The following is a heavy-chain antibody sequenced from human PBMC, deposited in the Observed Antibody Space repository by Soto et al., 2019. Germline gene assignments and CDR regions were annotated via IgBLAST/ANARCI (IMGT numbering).Heavy chain of an antibody. J-gene: IGHJ4*02. Sequence: QVQLVQSGAEVKKPGASVKVSCKASGYTLTSYDINWVRQATGQVLEWMGWMNPNSGNTGYAQKFQGRVTMTRNTSISTAYMELSSLRSEDTAVYYCARKVLDRGYCSSTSCYELDYWGQGTLVTVSS. D-gene: IGHD2-2*01. CDR1: GYTLTSYD. V-gene: IGHV1-8*01. CDR3: ARKVLDRGYCSSTSCYELDY. CDR2: MNPNSGNT.